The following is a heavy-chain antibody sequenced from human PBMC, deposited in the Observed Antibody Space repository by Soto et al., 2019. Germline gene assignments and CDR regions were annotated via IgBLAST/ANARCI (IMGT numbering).Heavy chain of an antibody. Sequence: SETLSLTCTVSGGSISSGDYYWSWIRQPPGKGLEWIGYIYYSGSTYYNPSLKSRVTISVDTSKNQFSLKLSSVTAADTAVYYCARERSSSVEEVVGHFDYWGQGTLVTVSS. D-gene: IGHD6-6*01. V-gene: IGHV4-30-4*01. CDR1: GGSISSGDYY. J-gene: IGHJ4*02. CDR2: IYYSGST. CDR3: ARERSSSVEEVVGHFDY.